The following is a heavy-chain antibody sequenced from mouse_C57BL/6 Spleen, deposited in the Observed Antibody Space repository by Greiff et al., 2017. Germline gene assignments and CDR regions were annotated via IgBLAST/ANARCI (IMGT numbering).Heavy chain of an antibody. Sequence: EVKLVESGGGLVQSGRSLRLSCATSGFTFSDFYMEWVRQAPGKGLEWIAASRNKANDYTTEYSASVQGRFIVSRDTSQSILYLQMNALRAEDTAIYYCARDAYGSFDYWGQGTTLTVSS. CDR3: ARDAYGSFDY. V-gene: IGHV7-1*01. J-gene: IGHJ2*01. CDR2: SRNKANDYTT. D-gene: IGHD1-1*01. CDR1: GFTFSDFY.